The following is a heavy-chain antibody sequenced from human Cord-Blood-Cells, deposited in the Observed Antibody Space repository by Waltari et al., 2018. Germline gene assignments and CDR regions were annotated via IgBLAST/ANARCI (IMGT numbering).Heavy chain of an antibody. J-gene: IGHJ5*02. CDR2: VDPGDSDT. Sequence: VQPVPSGAEAKTPGESLKIYCEGSGYSLSSHWIVCVRQMPGKVLEWMGIVDPGDSDTRYSPSFQGQVTISADKSISTAYLQWSSLKASDTAMYYCARGSLRDNWFDPWGQGTLVTVSS. V-gene: IGHV5-51*01. CDR3: ARGSLRDNWFDP. CDR1: GYSLSSHW.